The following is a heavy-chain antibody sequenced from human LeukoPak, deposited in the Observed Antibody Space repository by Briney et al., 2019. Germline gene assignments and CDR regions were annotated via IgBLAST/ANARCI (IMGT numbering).Heavy chain of an antibody. Sequence: GGSLRLSCAASGFTFSSYGMHWVRQGPGKGLEWVAVISYDGSNKYYADSVKGRFTISRDNSKNTLYLQLNSLRAEDTAVYYCAKDGSITMVRGVRFYWYFDLWGRGTLVTVSS. V-gene: IGHV3-30*18. CDR1: GFTFSSYG. CDR3: AKDGSITMVRGVRFYWYFDL. CDR2: ISYDGSNK. J-gene: IGHJ2*01. D-gene: IGHD3-10*01.